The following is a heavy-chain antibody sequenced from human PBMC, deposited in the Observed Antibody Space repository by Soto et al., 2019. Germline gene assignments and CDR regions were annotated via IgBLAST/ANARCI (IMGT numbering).Heavy chain of an antibody. J-gene: IGHJ1*01. CDR2: ISSSSSYI. Sequence: PGGSLRLSCAASGFTFSSYSMNWVRQAPGKGLEWVSSISSSSSYIYYADSVKGRFTISRDNAKNSLYLQMNSLRAEDTAVYYCARDQLNCSGGSCYSGLYFLHWGQGTLVTAPQ. CDR3: ARDQLNCSGGSCYSGLYFLH. D-gene: IGHD2-15*01. CDR1: GFTFSSYS. V-gene: IGHV3-21*01.